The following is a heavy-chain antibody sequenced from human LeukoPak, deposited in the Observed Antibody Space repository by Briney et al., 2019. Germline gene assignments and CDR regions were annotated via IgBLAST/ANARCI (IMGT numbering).Heavy chain of an antibody. J-gene: IGHJ4*02. V-gene: IGHV3-23*01. CDR1: GFPFSTYA. D-gene: IGHD4-17*01. CDR2: IRGSDGST. CDR3: AKDVYGDYGGLDY. Sequence: PGGSLRLSCAASGFPFSTYAMSWVRQAPGKGREWVSSIRGSDGSTYYADSVKGRFAISRDNSKNTLYLQMNSLRAEDTAVYYCAKDVYGDYGGLDYWGQGTLVAVSS.